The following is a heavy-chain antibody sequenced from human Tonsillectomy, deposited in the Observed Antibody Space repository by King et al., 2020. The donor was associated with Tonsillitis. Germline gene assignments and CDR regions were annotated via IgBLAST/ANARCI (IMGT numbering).Heavy chain of an antibody. V-gene: IGHV3-23*04. CDR1: GFTFSSCA. CDR2: IRFGAGGT. Sequence: VQLVESGGGLVQPGGSLRLSCAASGFTFSSCAMTWVRQALGMRLEWVSAIRFGAGGTYYADSVKGRFTISRDNSKNTLYLQMNSLRAEDTAVYYCAKGWVEMDAWGQGTLVTVSS. D-gene: IGHD5-24*01. J-gene: IGHJ4*02. CDR3: AKGWVEMDA.